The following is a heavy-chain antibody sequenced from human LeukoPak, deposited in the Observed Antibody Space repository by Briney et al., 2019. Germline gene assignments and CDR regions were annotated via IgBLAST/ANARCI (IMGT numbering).Heavy chain of an antibody. J-gene: IGHJ4*02. D-gene: IGHD3-22*01. CDR1: GFTFSSCG. V-gene: IGHV3-30*02. Sequence: GGSLRLSCSASGFTFSSCGMHWVRQAPGKGLEWVAFIRSDGSDKYDADSVKGRFTISRDNSKNTLYLQMNSLRAEDTAVYYCARILSSAWGELGYWGQGTLVTVSS. CDR2: IRSDGSDK. CDR3: ARILSSAWGELGY.